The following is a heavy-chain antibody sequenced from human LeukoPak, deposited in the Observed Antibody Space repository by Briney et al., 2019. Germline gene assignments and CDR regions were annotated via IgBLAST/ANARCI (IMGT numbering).Heavy chain of an antibody. V-gene: IGHV3-23*01. CDR1: GFTFSSYA. CDR3: AREGGVVVADSWYFDL. D-gene: IGHD3-22*01. Sequence: PGGSLRLPCAASGFTFSSYAMSWVRQAPGKGLEWVSAISGSGGSTYYADSVKGRFTISRDNSKNTLYLQMNSLRAEDTAVYYCAREGGVVVADSWYFDLWGRGTLVTVSS. J-gene: IGHJ2*01. CDR2: ISGSGGST.